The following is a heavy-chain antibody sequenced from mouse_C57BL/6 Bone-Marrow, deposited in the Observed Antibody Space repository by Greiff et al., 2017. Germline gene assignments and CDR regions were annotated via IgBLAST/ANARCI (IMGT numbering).Heavy chain of an antibody. CDR2: ISNGGGST. CDR1: GFTFSDYY. V-gene: IGHV5-12*01. D-gene: IGHD2-1*01. J-gene: IGHJ4*01. Sequence: EVMLVESGGGLVQPGGSLKLSCAASGFTFSDYYMYWVRQTPEKRLEWVACISNGGGSTYYPDTVKGRFTISRDNAKNTLYLQMSRLKSEDTAMYYCARDGNPYAMDYWGQGTSVTVSS. CDR3: ARDGNPYAMDY.